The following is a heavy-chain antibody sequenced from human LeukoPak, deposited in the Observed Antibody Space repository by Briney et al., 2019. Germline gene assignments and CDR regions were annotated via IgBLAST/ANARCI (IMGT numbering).Heavy chain of an antibody. CDR1: GFTFSNNA. CDR3: AKDLAGTTSFDF. V-gene: IGHV3-23*01. Sequence: GGSLRLSCGASGFTFSNNAMYWVRQAPGKGREWVSCISDNGRSTYYADSVKGRFTISRDKSKNMLYLQMNSLRAEDTAIYCCAKDLAGTTSFDFWGQGTLVTVSS. CDR2: ISDNGRST. D-gene: IGHD1-7*01. J-gene: IGHJ4*02.